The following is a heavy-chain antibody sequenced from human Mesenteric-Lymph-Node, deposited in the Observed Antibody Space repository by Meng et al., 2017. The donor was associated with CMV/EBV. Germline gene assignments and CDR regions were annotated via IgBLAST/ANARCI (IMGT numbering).Heavy chain of an antibody. J-gene: IGHJ4*02. CDR1: GFTFSHYY. V-gene: IGHV3-11*01. Sequence: GGSLRLSCAASGFTFSHYYMSWIRQVPGKGLEWVSYISSSSSSMFYADSVRGRFTISRDNAKNSLYLQMNSLRAEDTGIYYCARDHYGGSVRTFDYWGPGTLVTVSS. D-gene: IGHD2-21*01. CDR2: ISSSSSSM. CDR3: ARDHYGGSVRTFDY.